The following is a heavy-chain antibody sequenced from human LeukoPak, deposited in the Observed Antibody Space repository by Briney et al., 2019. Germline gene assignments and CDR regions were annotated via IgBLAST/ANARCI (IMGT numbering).Heavy chain of an antibody. Sequence: SETLSLTCTVSGGSISSYYWSWIRQPPGKGLEWIGYIYYSGSTYYNPSLKSRVTISVDTSKNQFSLKLSSVTAADTAVYYCARDRDYYGSGSYFDYWGQGTLVTVSS. CDR1: GGSISSYY. CDR2: IYYSGST. V-gene: IGHV4-59*12. CDR3: ARDRDYYGSGSYFDY. J-gene: IGHJ4*02. D-gene: IGHD3-10*01.